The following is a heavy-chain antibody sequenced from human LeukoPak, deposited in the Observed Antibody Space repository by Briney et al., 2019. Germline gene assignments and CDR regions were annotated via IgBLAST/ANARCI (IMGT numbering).Heavy chain of an antibody. CDR2: INPNSGGT. CDR1: GHTFTAYY. J-gene: IGHJ4*02. Sequence: ASVKVSCKASGHTFTAYYIHWMRQAPGQGLEWMGWINPNSGGTSYAQKFRDRFTMTRDTSITTVYMELTGLTSDDTAVYYCARENLIGISISGEDYWGQGTMVTVSS. V-gene: IGHV1-2*02. D-gene: IGHD3-3*02. CDR3: ARENLIGISISGEDY.